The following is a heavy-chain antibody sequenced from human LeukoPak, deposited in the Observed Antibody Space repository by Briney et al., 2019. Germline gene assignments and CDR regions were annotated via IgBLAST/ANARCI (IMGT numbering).Heavy chain of an antibody. J-gene: IGHJ6*02. CDR3: ARASISDDFWSGYYGGMDV. CDR1: GFTFNSYE. D-gene: IGHD3-3*01. CDR2: ISSSGSTI. V-gene: IGHV3-48*03. Sequence: AGGSLRLSCAPSGFTFNSYEMNWVRQAPGKGLEWVSYISSSGSTIYYADSVKGRFTISRDNAKNSLYLQMNSLRAEDTAVYCCARASISDDFWSGYYGGMDVWGQGTTVTVSS.